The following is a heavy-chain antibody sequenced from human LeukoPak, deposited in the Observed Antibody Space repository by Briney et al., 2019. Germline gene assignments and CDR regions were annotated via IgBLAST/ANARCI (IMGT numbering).Heavy chain of an antibody. CDR3: ARPYYDILTGYPN. CDR1: GYTFTGYY. V-gene: IGHV1-2*02. D-gene: IGHD3-9*01. J-gene: IGHJ4*02. Sequence: ASVKVSCKASGYTFTGYYMHWLLQAPGQGLEWMGWINPNSGGTNYAQKFQGRVTRTRDTSISTAYMELSRLRSDDTAVYYCARPYYDILTGYPNWGQGTLVTVSS. CDR2: INPNSGGT.